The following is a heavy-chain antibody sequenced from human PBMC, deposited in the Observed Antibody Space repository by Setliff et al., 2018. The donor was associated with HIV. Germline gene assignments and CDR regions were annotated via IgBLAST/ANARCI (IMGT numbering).Heavy chain of an antibody. V-gene: IGHV4-59*01. CDR2: IYYSGST. J-gene: IGHJ4*02. D-gene: IGHD2-15*01. CDR1: GGSISSYY. Sequence: SETLSLTCIVSGGSISSYYWGWIRQPPGKGLEWIGYIYYSGSTNYNPSLKNRVTISIDTSKKQFSLNLSSVTAADTAVYYCARDAGGSVGNYYFDYWGQGTLVTVSS. CDR3: ARDAGGSVGNYYFDY.